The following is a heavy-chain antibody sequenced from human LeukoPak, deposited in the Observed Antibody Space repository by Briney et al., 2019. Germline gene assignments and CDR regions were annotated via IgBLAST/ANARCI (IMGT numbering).Heavy chain of an antibody. CDR1: GYTFTSYD. CDR3: ARVTPAATDAFDI. D-gene: IGHD2-2*01. V-gene: IGHV1-8*03. Sequence: GASVKVSCKASGYTFTSYDINWVRQATGQGLEWMGWVNPNSGNTGYAQKFQGRVTITRNTSISTAYMELSSLRSEDTAVYYCARVTPAATDAFDIWGQGTMVTVSS. J-gene: IGHJ3*02. CDR2: VNPNSGNT.